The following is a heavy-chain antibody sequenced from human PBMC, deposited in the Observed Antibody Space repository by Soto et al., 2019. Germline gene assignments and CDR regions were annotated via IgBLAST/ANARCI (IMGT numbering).Heavy chain of an antibody. CDR2: INGGDGST. J-gene: IGHJ4*02. CDR3: AKIPIMTTVTHYFDY. V-gene: IGHV3-23*01. Sequence: EVQLLESGGGLVQPGGSLRLSCAASGFTFNSYAMSWVRQAPGKGLEWVSTINGGDGSTYYGDPVKGRFTISRDDSKNTLYLQMNSLRAEDTAVYYCAKIPIMTTVTHYFDYWGQGTLVTVSS. CDR1: GFTFNSYA. D-gene: IGHD4-17*01.